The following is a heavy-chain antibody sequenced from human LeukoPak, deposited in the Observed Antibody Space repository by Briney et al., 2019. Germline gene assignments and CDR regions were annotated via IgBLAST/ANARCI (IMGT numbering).Heavy chain of an antibody. CDR2: IKQGGGEK. J-gene: IGHJ4*02. V-gene: IGHV3-7*01. Sequence: GGSLRLSCAASGFSFTTYWMNWVRQAPGKGLEWVTSIKQGGGEKYYVDFVKCRCTVSRDNDQNAVSLHVQSRSAGDTAIYYCAKMHGYFDYWGQGTLVPVSS. CDR3: AKMHGYFDY. CDR1: GFSFTTYW.